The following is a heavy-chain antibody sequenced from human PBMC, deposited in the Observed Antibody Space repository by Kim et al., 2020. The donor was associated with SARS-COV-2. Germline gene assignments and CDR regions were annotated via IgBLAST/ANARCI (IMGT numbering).Heavy chain of an antibody. CDR2: INPNSGGT. V-gene: IGHV1-2*02. J-gene: IGHJ5*02. CDR3: ARGAKVGATHNWFDP. D-gene: IGHD1-26*01. Sequence: ASVKVSCKASGYTFTGYYMHWVRQAPGQGLEWMGWINPNSGGTNYAQKFQGRVTMTRDTSISTAYMELSRLRSDDTAVYYCARGAKVGATHNWFDPWGQGTLVTVSS. CDR1: GYTFTGYY.